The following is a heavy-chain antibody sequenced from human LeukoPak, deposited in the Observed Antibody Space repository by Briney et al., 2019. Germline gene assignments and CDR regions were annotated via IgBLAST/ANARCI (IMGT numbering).Heavy chain of an antibody. Sequence: ETLSLTCTVSGGSISSYYWSWIRQPPGKGLEWIGYINYSGSTNSNPSLKSRVTISVDTSKNQFSLKLSSVTAADTAVYYCARHPSYYYGMDVWGQGTTVTVSS. J-gene: IGHJ6*02. CDR1: GGSISSYY. CDR3: ARHPSYYYGMDV. V-gene: IGHV4-59*08. CDR2: INYSGST.